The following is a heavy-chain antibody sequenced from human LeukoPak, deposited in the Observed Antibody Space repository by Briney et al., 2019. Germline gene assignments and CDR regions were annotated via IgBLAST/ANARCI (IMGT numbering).Heavy chain of an antibody. CDR2: IYHSGNT. Sequence: SETLSLTCTVSGYSISSGYYWGWIRQPPGKGLEWIGCIYHSGNTYYNPSLKSRVTMSVDTSKNQFSLKLSSVTAADTAVYYCARQAIAGWNWFDPWGQGTLVTVSS. CDR3: ARQAIAGWNWFDP. CDR1: GYSISSGYY. V-gene: IGHV4-38-2*02. D-gene: IGHD3-22*01. J-gene: IGHJ5*02.